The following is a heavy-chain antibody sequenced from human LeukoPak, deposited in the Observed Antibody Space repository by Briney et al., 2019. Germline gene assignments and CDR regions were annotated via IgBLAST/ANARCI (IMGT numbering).Heavy chain of an antibody. D-gene: IGHD3-22*01. CDR3: ARADYYYDSSGYYYYFDY. Sequence: PGGSLRLSCAASGFTFRSYWMHWVRQAPGKGLVWVSRINSDGSSTSYADSVKGRFTISRDNAKNTLYLQMNSLRAEDTAVYYCARADYYYDSSGYYYYFDYWGQGTLVTVSS. CDR2: INSDGSST. CDR1: GFTFRSYW. J-gene: IGHJ4*02. V-gene: IGHV3-74*01.